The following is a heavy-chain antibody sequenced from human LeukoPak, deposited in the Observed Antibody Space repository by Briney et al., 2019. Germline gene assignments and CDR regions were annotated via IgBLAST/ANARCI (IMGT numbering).Heavy chain of an antibody. D-gene: IGHD2-15*01. V-gene: IGHV7-4-1*02. Sequence: ASVKVSCKASGYTFTSYAMNWVRQAPGQGLEWMGWINTNTGNPTYAQGFTGRFVFSLDTSVSTAYLQISSLKAEDTAVYYCARDGCSGGSCYSWTEYFQHWGQGTLVTVSS. CDR1: GYTFTSYA. J-gene: IGHJ1*01. CDR2: INTNTGNP. CDR3: ARDGCSGGSCYSWTEYFQH.